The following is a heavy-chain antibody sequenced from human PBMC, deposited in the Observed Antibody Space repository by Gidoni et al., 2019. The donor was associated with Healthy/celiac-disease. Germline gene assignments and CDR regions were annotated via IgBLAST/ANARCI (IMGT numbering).Heavy chain of an antibody. CDR3: ARGRVLGGS. CDR1: GFTFSGYW. D-gene: IGHD3-3*02. CDR2: IKQDGSEK. Sequence: EVQLVESGGGLVKPGGSLSLSCAAAGFTFSGYWMSWVRQAPGKGLEWVANIKQDGSEKYYVDSVKGRVTISRDNAKNSLYLQMNSLRVEDTAVYYCARGRVLGGSWGQGTLVTVSS. V-gene: IGHV3-7*03. J-gene: IGHJ5*02.